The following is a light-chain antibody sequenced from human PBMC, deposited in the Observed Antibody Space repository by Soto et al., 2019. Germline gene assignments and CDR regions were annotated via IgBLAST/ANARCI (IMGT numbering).Light chain of an antibody. CDR2: AAS. CDR3: QQLNGYPMYT. V-gene: IGKV1-9*01. J-gene: IGKJ2*01. Sequence: DIQLTQSPSCLSASVGDRVTITCRASQGISNFLAWYQQKPGKAPKTLIYAASSLLSGVPSRFSGSGSGTEFALTISSLQPEDFATYYCQQLNGYPMYTFGQGTKLEIK. CDR1: QGISNF.